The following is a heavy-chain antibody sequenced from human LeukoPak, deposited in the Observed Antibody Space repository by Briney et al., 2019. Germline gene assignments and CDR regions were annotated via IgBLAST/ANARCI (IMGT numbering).Heavy chain of an antibody. CDR1: GGSISSSSYY. Sequence: SETLSLTCTVSGGSISSSSYYWGWIRQPPGKGLEWIGSIYYSGSTYYNPSLKSRVTISVDTSKNQFSLKLSSVTAADTAVYYCARGGSGYYDKNDYWGQGTLVTVSS. J-gene: IGHJ4*02. CDR2: IYYSGST. CDR3: ARGGSGYYDKNDY. D-gene: IGHD3-22*01. V-gene: IGHV4-39*07.